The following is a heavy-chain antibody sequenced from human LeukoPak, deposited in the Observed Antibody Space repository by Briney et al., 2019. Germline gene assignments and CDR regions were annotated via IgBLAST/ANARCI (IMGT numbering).Heavy chain of an antibody. CDR3: VSFYETY. J-gene: IGHJ4*02. CDR1: GFTFDDYA. CDR2: ISWNSGSI. Sequence: GRSLRLSCAASGFTFDDYAMHWVRQAPGKGLEWVSGISWNSGSIGYADSVKGRFTISRDNAKNSLYLQMNSLRAEDTAVYYCVSFYETYWGRGTLVTVSS. V-gene: IGHV3-9*01. D-gene: IGHD2/OR15-2a*01.